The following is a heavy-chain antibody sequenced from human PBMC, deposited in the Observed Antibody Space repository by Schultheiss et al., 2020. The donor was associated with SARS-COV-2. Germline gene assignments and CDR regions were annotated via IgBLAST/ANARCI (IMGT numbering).Heavy chain of an antibody. J-gene: IGHJ4*02. CDR3: ARDSAGFDY. Sequence: GGSLRLSCAASGFTFSSYAMSWVRQAPGKGLEWVSVIYSGGSTYYADSVKGRCTISRDNSKNTLYLQMNSLRAEDTAVYYCARDSAGFDYWGQGTLVTVSS. CDR2: IYSGGST. CDR1: GFTFSSYA. V-gene: IGHV3-66*01. D-gene: IGHD3-10*01.